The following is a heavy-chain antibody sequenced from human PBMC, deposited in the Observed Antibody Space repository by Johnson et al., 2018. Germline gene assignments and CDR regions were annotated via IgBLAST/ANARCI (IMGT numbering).Heavy chain of an antibody. V-gene: IGHV3-20*04. D-gene: IGHD5-24*01. J-gene: IGHJ1*01. CDR3: AYRMAGRGQKYFQD. CDR2: ISWNAGGS. Sequence: VQLVESGGGVVRPGGSLRLSCVASGITIGRHAMSWIRQPPGKGLEWVSGISWNAGGSGYAGSVRGRFTISRDTSQNTLYLTLSSLGGEDSALYFLAYRMAGRGQKYFQDWGQGALVTVSS. CDR1: GITIGRHA.